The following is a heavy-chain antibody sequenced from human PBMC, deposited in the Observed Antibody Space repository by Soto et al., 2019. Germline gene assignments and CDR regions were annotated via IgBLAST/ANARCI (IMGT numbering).Heavy chain of an antibody. CDR1: GGSISSYY. D-gene: IGHD6-13*01. Sequence: QVQLQESGPGLVKPSETLSLTCTVSGGSISSYYWNWIRQPPGKGLEWIGYIYYSGSANYNPSLKSRVTISVDTSKNQFSLKLNSVTAADTAVYYCAREGRAAAGTFDYWGQGTLVTVSS. CDR2: IYYSGSA. J-gene: IGHJ4*02. CDR3: AREGRAAAGTFDY. V-gene: IGHV4-59*01.